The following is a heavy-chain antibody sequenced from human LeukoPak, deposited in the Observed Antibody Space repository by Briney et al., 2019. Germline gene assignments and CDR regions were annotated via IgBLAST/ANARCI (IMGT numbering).Heavy chain of an antibody. CDR3: ARRDSSTWYVNWFDP. CDR2: NHVGST. J-gene: IGHJ5*02. Sequence: NHVGSTNYNPSLKSRVTISVDTSKNQFSLNLNSVTAADTAVYYCARRDSSTWYVNWFDPWGQGALVTVSS. D-gene: IGHD6-13*01. V-gene: IGHV4-34*01.